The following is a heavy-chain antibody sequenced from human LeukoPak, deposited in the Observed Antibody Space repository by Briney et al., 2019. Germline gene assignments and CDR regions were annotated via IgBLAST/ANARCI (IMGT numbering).Heavy chain of an antibody. CDR3: AHRFGAAGLGY. V-gene: IGHV2-5*02. J-gene: IGHJ4*02. CDR2: IYWDDDK. D-gene: IGHD6-13*01. CDR1: GFSFSTSGVS. Sequence: SGPTLVKPTQTLTLTCTFSGFSFSTSGVSVGWIRQPPGKALEWLALIYWDDDKSYSPSLKSRLSITKDTSKNQVVLTMTNMDPVDTATYYCAHRFGAAGLGYWGQGTLVTVSS.